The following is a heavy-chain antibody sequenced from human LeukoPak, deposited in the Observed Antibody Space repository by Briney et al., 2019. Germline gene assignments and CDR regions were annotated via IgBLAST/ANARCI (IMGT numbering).Heavy chain of an antibody. J-gene: IGHJ4*02. V-gene: IGHV3-23*01. D-gene: IGHD4-17*01. CDR2: SGSGDNT. CDR3: AKDHYGDYG. CDR1: RITFSTYA. Sequence: GGSLRLSCAASRITFSTYAMNWVRQAPGKGLELVSASGSGDNTCYADSLKGRFTISRDNSKNTLYLQMKSLRAEDTAVYYCAKDHYGDYGWGLGTLAAVSS.